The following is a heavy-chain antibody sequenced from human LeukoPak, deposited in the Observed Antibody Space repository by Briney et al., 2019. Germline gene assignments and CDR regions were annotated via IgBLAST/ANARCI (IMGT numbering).Heavy chain of an antibody. J-gene: IGHJ4*02. CDR1: GFIFSHYG. Sequence: GRSLRLSCAASGFIFSHYGMHWVRQALGRRLEWVAVIWHDGSSKYYADSVKGRFTISRDNSENTGYLQMNSLRAEGTAVYYCAKDAQRGFDYSNSLEYWGQGDLVTVSS. CDR3: AKDAQRGFDYSNSLEY. CDR2: IWHDGSSK. V-gene: IGHV3-33*06. D-gene: IGHD4-11*01.